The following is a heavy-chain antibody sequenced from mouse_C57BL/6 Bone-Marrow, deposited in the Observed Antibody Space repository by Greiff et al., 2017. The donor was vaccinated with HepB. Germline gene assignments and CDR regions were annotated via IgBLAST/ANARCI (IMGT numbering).Heavy chain of an antibody. D-gene: IGHD2-2*01. V-gene: IGHV1-81*01. J-gene: IGHJ2*01. CDR1: GYTFTSYG. Sequence: QVQLQQSGAELARPGASVKLSCKASGYTFTSYGISWVKQRTGQGLEWIGEIYPRSGNTYYNEKFKGKATLTADKSSSTAYMELRSLTSEDSAVYFCARSSTMVTTGYYFDYWGQGTTLTVSS. CDR3: ARSSTMVTTGYYFDY. CDR2: IYPRSGNT.